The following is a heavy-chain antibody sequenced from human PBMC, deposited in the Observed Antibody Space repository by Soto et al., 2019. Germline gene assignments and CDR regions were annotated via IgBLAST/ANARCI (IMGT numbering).Heavy chain of an antibody. V-gene: IGHV4-59*01. D-gene: IGHD3-3*01. Sequence: PSETLSLTCTVSGGSISSYYWSWIRQPPGKGLEWIGYIYYSGSTNYNPSLKSRVTISVDTSKNQFSLKLSTVTAADKDVKNYKAFGRPLDFWSVAYYYYSMGVWGKGTTVTVSS. CDR1: GGSISSYY. CDR2: IYYSGST. CDR3: KAFGRPLDFWSVAYYYYSMGV. J-gene: IGHJ6*03.